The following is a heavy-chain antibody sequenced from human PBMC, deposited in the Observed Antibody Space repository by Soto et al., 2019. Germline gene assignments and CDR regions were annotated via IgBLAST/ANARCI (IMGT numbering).Heavy chain of an antibody. CDR3: ARGLAALDYYYYGMDV. D-gene: IGHD6-6*01. V-gene: IGHV1-2*04. CDR1: GYTFTGYY. J-gene: IGHJ6*02. Sequence: ASVKVSCKASGYTFTGYYMHWVRQAPGQGLEWMGWINPNSGGTNYAQKFQGWVTMTRDTSISTAYMELSRLRSDDTAVYYCARGLAALDYYYYGMDVWGQGTTVTVSS. CDR2: INPNSGGT.